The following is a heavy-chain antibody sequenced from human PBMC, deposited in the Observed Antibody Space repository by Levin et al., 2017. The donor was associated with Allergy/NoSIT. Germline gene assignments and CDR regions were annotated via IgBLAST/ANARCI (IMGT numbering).Heavy chain of an antibody. V-gene: IGHV4-4*02. D-gene: IGHD2-2*01. CDR3: ARGVEYCSSSSCYFSTLRLDP. J-gene: IGHJ5*02. CDR1: GSSITSSDW. CDR2: IHHTGTT. Sequence: SETLSLTCAVSGSSITSSDWWTWVRQPPGTALEWIGEIHHTGTTNYSPSIKSQVSISVDKSRNQFSLKLSSVTAADTAVYYCARGVEYCSSSSCYFSTLRLDPWGQGTLVTVSS.